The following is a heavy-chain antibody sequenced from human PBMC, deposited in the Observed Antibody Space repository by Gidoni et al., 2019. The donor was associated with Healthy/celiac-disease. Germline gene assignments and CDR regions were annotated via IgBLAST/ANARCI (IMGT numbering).Heavy chain of an antibody. CDR1: GGSISSGGYY. V-gene: IGHV4-31*03. D-gene: IGHD1-26*01. CDR3: ASSTISRSGSSLSWYFDY. Sequence: QVQLQESGPGLVKPSQTLSLTCTVSGGSISSGGYYWSWLRQHPGKGLEWIGYIYYSGSTYYNPSLKSRVTISVDTSKNQFSLKLSSVTAADTAVYYCASSTISRSGSSLSWYFDYWGQGTLVTVSS. J-gene: IGHJ4*02. CDR2: IYYSGST.